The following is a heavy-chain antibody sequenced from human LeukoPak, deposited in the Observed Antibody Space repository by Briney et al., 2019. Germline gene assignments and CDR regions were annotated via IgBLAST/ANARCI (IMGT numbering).Heavy chain of an antibody. J-gene: IGHJ4*02. CDR1: GFTLSSYA. Sequence: GGSLRLSCAASGFTLSSYAVSWVRQAPGKGLEWVSAISGSGGSTYYADSVKGRFTISRDNSKNTLYLQMNSLRAEDTAVYYCVKNIGYSYGVSYYFDYWGQGTLVTVSS. CDR3: VKNIGYSYGVSYYFDY. V-gene: IGHV3-23*01. CDR2: ISGSGGST. D-gene: IGHD5-18*01.